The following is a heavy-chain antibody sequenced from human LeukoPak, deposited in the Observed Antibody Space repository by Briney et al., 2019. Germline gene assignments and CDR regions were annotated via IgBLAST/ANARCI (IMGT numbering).Heavy chain of an antibody. V-gene: IGHV3-21*01. D-gene: IGHD3-3*01. J-gene: IGHJ4*02. CDR2: ISSDSGHI. CDR3: ARRFLEWYYFDY. CDR1: GFTFTDYS. Sequence: GGSLRLSCAAAGFTFTDYSMNWVRQAPGKGLEWVSTISSDSGHIYYADSVKGRFTISRDNAKNSLYLQMNSLRAEDTAEYYCARRFLEWYYFDYWGQGTLVTVSS.